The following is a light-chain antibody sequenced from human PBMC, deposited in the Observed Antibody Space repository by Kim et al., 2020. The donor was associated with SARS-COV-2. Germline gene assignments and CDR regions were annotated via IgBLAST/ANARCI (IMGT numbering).Light chain of an antibody. CDR2: AVS. Sequence: SASVGDRVTITCRASQTIRSFLSWYQQKPGKAPKLLIYAVSSLQSGVPPRFSGTGSGTYFTLIISTLQPEDSATYYCQQSSSTPYTFGQGTKLEIK. CDR3: QQSSSTPYT. CDR1: QTIRSF. V-gene: IGKV1-39*01. J-gene: IGKJ2*01.